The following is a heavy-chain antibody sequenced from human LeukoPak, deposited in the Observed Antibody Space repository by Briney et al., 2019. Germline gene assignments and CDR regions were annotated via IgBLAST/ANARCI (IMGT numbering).Heavy chain of an antibody. D-gene: IGHD2-21*02. CDR1: GFTPRSYV. Sequence: GGSLRLSCVPSGFTPRSYVMNWVRQTPGKGLEWVSSISGSGDSTFYADAVKGRFSISSDNSKNTLYLQVNGLRTEDTAVYYCAKDRLLNCRGDCYIFDYWGQGTVVTVSS. CDR2: ISGSGDST. CDR3: AKDRLLNCRGDCYIFDY. J-gene: IGHJ4*02. V-gene: IGHV3-23*01.